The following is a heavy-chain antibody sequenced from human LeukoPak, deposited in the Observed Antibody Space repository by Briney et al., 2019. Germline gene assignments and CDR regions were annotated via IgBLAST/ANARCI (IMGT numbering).Heavy chain of an antibody. J-gene: IGHJ4*02. CDR1: GFTFSSYA. CDR3: AKRAARPAYYFDF. D-gene: IGHD6-6*01. CDR2: VTVSGGGT. V-gene: IGHV3-23*01. Sequence: GGSPRHSCTASGFTFSSYAMSWVRQAPGKGLEWVSTVTVSGGGTYYGDSVKGRFTISRDNSKNTLYLQMNSLRAEDTAVYYCAKRAARPAYYFDFWGQGTLVTISS.